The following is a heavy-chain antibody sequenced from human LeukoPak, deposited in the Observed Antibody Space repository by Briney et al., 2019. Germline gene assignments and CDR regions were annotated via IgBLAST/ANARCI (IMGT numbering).Heavy chain of an antibody. CDR3: ASPSLPTYYDFWSGYNPYYYYYGMDV. CDR2: INPSGGST. CDR1: GYTFTSYY. J-gene: IGHJ6*02. Sequence: ASVKVSCKASGYTFTSYYMHWVRQAPGQGLEWMGIINPSGGSTSYAQKFQGRVTMTRDTSTSTVYMELSSLRSEDTAVYYCASPSLPTYYDFWSGYNPYYYYYGMDVWGQGPRSPSP. V-gene: IGHV1-46*01. D-gene: IGHD3-3*01.